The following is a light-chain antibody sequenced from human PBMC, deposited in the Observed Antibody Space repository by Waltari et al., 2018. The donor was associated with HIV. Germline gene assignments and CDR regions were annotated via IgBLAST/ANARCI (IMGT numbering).Light chain of an antibody. V-gene: IGLV2-14*01. J-gene: IGLJ2*01. CDR1: SSDVGAYTY. Sequence: QSALTQPASVSGSPGQSITLSCTGTSSDVGAYTYVSWYQLYPGKAPKVMMFEVNNRPSGVSDRFSGSKSGNTASLTISGLQVEDEAVYFCSSFGRGNTVLFGGGTKVTVL. CDR2: EVN. CDR3: SSFGRGNTVL.